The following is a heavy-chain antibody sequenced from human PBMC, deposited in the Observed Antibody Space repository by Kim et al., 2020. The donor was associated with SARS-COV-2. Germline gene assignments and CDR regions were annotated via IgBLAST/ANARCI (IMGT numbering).Heavy chain of an antibody. CDR3: ARGPRIAAHNWFDP. Sequence: SETLSLTCAVYGGSFSGYYWSWIRQPPGKGLEWIGEINHSGSTNYNPSLKSRVTISVDTSKNQFSLKLSSVTAEDTAVYYCARGPRIAAHNWFDPWGQGT. CDR2: INHSGST. D-gene: IGHD6-6*01. J-gene: IGHJ5*02. CDR1: GGSFSGYY. V-gene: IGHV4-34*01.